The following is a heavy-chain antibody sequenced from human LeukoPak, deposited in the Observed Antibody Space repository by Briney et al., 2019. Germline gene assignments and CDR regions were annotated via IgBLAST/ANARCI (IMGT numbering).Heavy chain of an antibody. D-gene: IGHD3-16*02. CDR2: INPNSGGT. V-gene: IGHV1-2*02. J-gene: IGHJ4*02. CDR3: ASSYQMGNDDY. CDR1: GYTFTSYG. Sequence: GASVKVSCKASGYTFTSYGISWVRQAPGQGLEWMGWINPNSGGTNYAQKFQGRVAMTRDTSISTAYMELSRLRSDDTAVYYCASSYQMGNDDYWGQGTLVTVSS.